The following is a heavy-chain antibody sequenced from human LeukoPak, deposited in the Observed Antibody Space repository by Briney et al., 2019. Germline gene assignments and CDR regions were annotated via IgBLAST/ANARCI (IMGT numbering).Heavy chain of an antibody. D-gene: IGHD4-17*01. V-gene: IGHV1-2*02. Sequence: ASVKVSCKASGYTFTGYYMHWVRQAPGQGLEWMGWINPNSGGTNYAQKFQGRVTMTRNTSISTAYMELSSLRSEDTAVYYCARRRVTSHNWFDPWGQGTLVTVSS. CDR1: GYTFTGYY. CDR2: INPNSGGT. J-gene: IGHJ5*02. CDR3: ARRRVTSHNWFDP.